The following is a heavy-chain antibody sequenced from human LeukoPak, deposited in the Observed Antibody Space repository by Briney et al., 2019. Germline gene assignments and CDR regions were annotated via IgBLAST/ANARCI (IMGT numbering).Heavy chain of an antibody. CDR3: ARADFVDAGPYLIGP. CDR2: INPKSGRT. V-gene: IGHV1-2*02. D-gene: IGHD3-3*01. CDR1: GYSFTDYC. J-gene: IGHJ5*02. Sequence: ASVKVSCKTSGYSFTDYCIHGVRQAPGQGLEWMGWINPKSGRTSSARKFQGRVTMTRDPSISTVYMDMAWLTSDDTAIYFCARADFVDAGPYLIGPWGQGTLVTVSS.